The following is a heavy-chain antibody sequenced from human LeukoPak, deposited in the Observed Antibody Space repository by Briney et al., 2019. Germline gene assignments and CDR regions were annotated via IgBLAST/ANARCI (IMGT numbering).Heavy chain of an antibody. D-gene: IGHD2-15*01. CDR1: GFTFSDHY. J-gene: IGHJ4*02. V-gene: IGHV3-72*01. CDR2: IRXXPNSYTT. Sequence: GGSLRLSCAASGFTFSDHYMDWVRQAPGKGLQWVGRIRXXPNSYTTDFAASVKGRFTISRDDSKNSLYLQMNSLKTEDTAVYYCTSGYCSGGSCYQGAGYWGQGALVTVSS. CDR3: TSGYCSGGSCYQGAGY.